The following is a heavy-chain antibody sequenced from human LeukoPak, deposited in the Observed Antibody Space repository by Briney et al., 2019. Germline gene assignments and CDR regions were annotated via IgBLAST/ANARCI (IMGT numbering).Heavy chain of an antibody. CDR3: ARGGRGSAAVVAPRSFDI. V-gene: IGHV3-53*01. Sequence: PGRSLRLSCATSGFTFSRYAMHWVRQAPGKGLEWVSVTYTGGNSYYADSVKGRFIISRDISKNTLYLQMNSLRAEDSALYYCARGGRGSAAVVAPRSFDIWGQGTMVTVSS. CDR2: TYTGGNS. D-gene: IGHD3-22*01. CDR1: GFTFSRYA. J-gene: IGHJ3*02.